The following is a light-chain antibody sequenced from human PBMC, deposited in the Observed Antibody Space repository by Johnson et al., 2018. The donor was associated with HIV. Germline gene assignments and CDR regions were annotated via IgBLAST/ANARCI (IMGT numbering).Light chain of an antibody. CDR3: GTWDSSLSVDNYV. V-gene: IGLV1-51*01. J-gene: IGLJ1*01. Sequence: QPVLTQPPSVSAAPGQTVTISCSGSSSNIGNNYVSWYQQLPGTAPKLLIYDNNKRPSGIPDRFSGSKSGTSATLGITGLQTGAEADYYCGTWDSSLSVDNYVLGTGTKVTVL. CDR2: DNN. CDR1: SSNIGNNY.